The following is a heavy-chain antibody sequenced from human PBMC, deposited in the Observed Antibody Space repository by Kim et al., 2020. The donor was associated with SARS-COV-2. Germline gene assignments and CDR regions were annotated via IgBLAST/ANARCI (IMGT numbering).Heavy chain of an antibody. CDR3: ARAYYDSRGYYFGYFQH. Sequence: GGSLRLSCAASGFTFSSYDMHWVRQAPGKGLEWVSVIRSDGSNKYYADSVKGRFTISRDNAKNTLYLQMNSLRAEDTAVYYCARAYYDSRGYYFGYFQHWGPGTLVTVSS. CDR2: IRSDGSNK. V-gene: IGHV3-33*08. J-gene: IGHJ1*01. CDR1: GFTFSSYD. D-gene: IGHD3-22*01.